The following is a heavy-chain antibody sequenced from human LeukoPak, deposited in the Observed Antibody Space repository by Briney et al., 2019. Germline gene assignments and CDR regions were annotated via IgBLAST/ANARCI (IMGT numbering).Heavy chain of an antibody. V-gene: IGHV1-18*01. J-gene: IGHJ4*02. D-gene: IGHD3-22*01. CDR2: ISAYNGNT. CDR3: ARGVEYYDSSGYQGY. Sequence: ASVKVSCKASGYTFTSYGISWVRQAPGQGLEWMGWISAYNGNTNYAQKLQGRVTMTRNTSISTAYMELSSLRSEDTAVYYCARGVEYYDSSGYQGYWGQGTLVTVSS. CDR1: GYTFTSYG.